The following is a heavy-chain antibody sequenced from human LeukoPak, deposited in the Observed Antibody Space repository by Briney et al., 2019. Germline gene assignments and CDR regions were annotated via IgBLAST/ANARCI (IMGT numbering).Heavy chain of an antibody. V-gene: IGHV1-2*02. CDR3: ARVAGRSDDFDI. J-gene: IGHJ3*02. D-gene: IGHD1-26*01. Sequence: MFHGRVTMTRDTSINPAYMEMSRLKSDDTAVYYCARVAGRSDDFDIWGQGTMVTVSS.